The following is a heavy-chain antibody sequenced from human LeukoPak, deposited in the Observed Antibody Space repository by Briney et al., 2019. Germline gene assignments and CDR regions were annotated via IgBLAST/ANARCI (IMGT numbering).Heavy chain of an antibody. D-gene: IGHD3-9*01. V-gene: IGHV3-30-3*01. J-gene: IGHJ4*02. CDR1: GFTFSSYA. CDR3: ASEGRPDYDILTAPLGD. Sequence: PGGSLRLSCAASGFTFSSYAMHWVRQAPGKGLEWVAVISYDGSNKYYADSVKGRFTISRDNSKNTLYLQMNSLRAEDTAVYYCASEGRPDYDILTAPLGDWGQGTLVTVSS. CDR2: ISYDGSNK.